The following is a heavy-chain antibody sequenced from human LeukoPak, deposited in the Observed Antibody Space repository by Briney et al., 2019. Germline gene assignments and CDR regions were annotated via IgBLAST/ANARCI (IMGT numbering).Heavy chain of an antibody. J-gene: IGHJ6*02. CDR1: GYTLTELS. D-gene: IGHD1-1*01. Sequence: ASVKVSCTVSGYTLTELSMHWVRQAPGKGLEWMGGFDPEDGETIYAQKFQGRVTMTEDTSTDTAYMELSSLRSEDTAVYYCATAVGKTNYYYGMDVWGQGTTVTVSS. V-gene: IGHV1-24*01. CDR3: ATAVGKTNYYYGMDV. CDR2: FDPEDGET.